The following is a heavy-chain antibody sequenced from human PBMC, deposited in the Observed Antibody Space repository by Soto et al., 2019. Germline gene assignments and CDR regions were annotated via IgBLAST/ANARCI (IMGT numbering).Heavy chain of an antibody. Sequence: EVQLVESGGDLVQPGGSLRLSCAASGFTVSSNYMSWVRQAPGKGLEWISIIYSAGNTYYADSVKGRFTISRDNSKNTQYLQMNCLGAEDTAVYYCARDFVVGGPTNYYYGMDVWGQGTTVTVSS. V-gene: IGHV3-66*01. J-gene: IGHJ6*02. CDR3: ARDFVVGGPTNYYYGMDV. D-gene: IGHD1-26*01. CDR1: GFTVSSNY. CDR2: IYSAGNT.